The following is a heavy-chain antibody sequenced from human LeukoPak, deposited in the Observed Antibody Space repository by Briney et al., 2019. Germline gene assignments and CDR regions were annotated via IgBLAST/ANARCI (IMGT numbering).Heavy chain of an antibody. D-gene: IGHD3-22*01. Sequence: ASVKVSCKASGGTFSSYAISWVRQAPGEGLEWMGGIIPIFGTASYAQKFQGRVTITADESTSTTYMELSSLRSEDTAVYYCARAYYYDSSAKKRYYFDYWGQGTLVTVSS. J-gene: IGHJ4*02. CDR2: IIPIFGTA. V-gene: IGHV1-69*01. CDR3: ARAYYYDSSAKKRYYFDY. CDR1: GGTFSSYA.